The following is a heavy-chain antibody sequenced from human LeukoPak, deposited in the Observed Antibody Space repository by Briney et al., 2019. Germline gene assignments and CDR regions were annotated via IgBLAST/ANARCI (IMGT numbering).Heavy chain of an antibody. J-gene: IGHJ1*01. D-gene: IGHD6-19*01. V-gene: IGHV3-11*01. CDR2: ISSSGSTI. CDR1: GFTFSDYY. CDR3: ARGFRRAKQWLARDTPFGFQH. Sequence: GGSLRLSCAASGFTFSDYYMSWIRQAPGKGLEWVSYISSSGSTIYYADSVKGRFTISRDNAKNSLYLQMNSLRAEDTAVYYCARGFRRAKQWLARDTPFGFQHWGQGTLVTVSS.